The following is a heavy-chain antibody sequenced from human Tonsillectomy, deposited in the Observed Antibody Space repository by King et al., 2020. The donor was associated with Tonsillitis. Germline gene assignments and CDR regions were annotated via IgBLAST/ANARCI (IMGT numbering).Heavy chain of an antibody. V-gene: IGHV1-18*01. CDR2: ISAYNGNT. CDR1: GYTFTSYG. D-gene: IGHD1-26*01. CDR3: ARDTWDLRLDV. J-gene: IGHJ6*04. Sequence: QLVQSGAEVKKPGASVKVSCKTSGYTFTSYGISWVRQAPGQGLEWMGWISAYNGNTNYAQKVQGRFTMTTDTSTSTAYMELGSLRYEDTAVYYCARDTWDLRLDVWGKGTTVTVSS.